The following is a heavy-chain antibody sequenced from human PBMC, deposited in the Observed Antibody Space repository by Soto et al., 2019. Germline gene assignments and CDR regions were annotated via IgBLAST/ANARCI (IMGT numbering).Heavy chain of an antibody. CDR1: GFTFSSYN. Sequence: GGSLRLSCAASGFTFSSYNMHWVRQAPGKGLEWVSYINRNSNTIFYADSVKGRVTTSRDNAKNSLYLQMNSLRTEDTAVYYCARDGSYLIDYRGQGTQVTVSS. J-gene: IGHJ4*02. V-gene: IGHV3-48*01. CDR3: ARDGSYLIDY. CDR2: INRNSNTI. D-gene: IGHD2-2*03.